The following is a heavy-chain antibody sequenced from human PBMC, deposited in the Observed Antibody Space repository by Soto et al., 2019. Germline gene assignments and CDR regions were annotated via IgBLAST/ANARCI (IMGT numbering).Heavy chain of an antibody. CDR2: ISSDGGNK. CDR1: GFTFTAYA. Sequence: QVQLVESGGGVVQPGRSLRLSCAASGFTFTAYAMHWVRQAPGKGLEWVAVISSDGGNKYYADSVRGRFTISRDTSKNTLDLQMNSLRAEDTAVYYCARESHYDEAFDIWGQGTMVTVSS. D-gene: IGHD3-22*01. J-gene: IGHJ3*02. CDR3: ARESHYDEAFDI. V-gene: IGHV3-30*03.